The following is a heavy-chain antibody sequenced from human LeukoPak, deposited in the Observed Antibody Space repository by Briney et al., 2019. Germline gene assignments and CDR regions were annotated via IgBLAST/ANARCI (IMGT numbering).Heavy chain of an antibody. Sequence: SEALSLTCTVSGGSISSYSWSWIRQPPGKGLEWIGYIYYSGSTNYNPSLKSRVTISVDMSKNQFSLKLSSVTAADTAVYYCATHPPKVCTGGSCTDYWGQGTLVTVSS. D-gene: IGHD2-15*01. V-gene: IGHV4-59*01. CDR2: IYYSGST. CDR3: ATHPPKVCTGGSCTDY. CDR1: GGSISSYS. J-gene: IGHJ4*02.